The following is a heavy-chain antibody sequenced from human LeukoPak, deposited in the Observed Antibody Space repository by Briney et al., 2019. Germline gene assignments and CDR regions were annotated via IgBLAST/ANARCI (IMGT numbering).Heavy chain of an antibody. CDR3: ARTRAVLWFGEFPFDP. CDR2: INTNTGNP. D-gene: IGHD3-10*01. J-gene: IGHJ5*02. Sequence: GASVKVSCKASGYTFTSYAMNWVRQAPGQGLEWMGWINTNTGNPTYAQGFTGRFVFSLDTSVSTAYLQINSLKAEDTAVYYCARTRAVLWFGEFPFDPWGQGTLVTVSS. V-gene: IGHV7-4-1*02. CDR1: GYTFTSYA.